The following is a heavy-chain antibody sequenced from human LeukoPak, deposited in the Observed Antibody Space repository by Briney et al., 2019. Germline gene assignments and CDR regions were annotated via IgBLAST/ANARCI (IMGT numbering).Heavy chain of an antibody. CDR1: GFIVSHNY. D-gene: IGHD2-2*01. J-gene: IGHJ4*02. Sequence: GGSLRLSCAASGFIVSHNYMIWVRRAPGKGLEWVSIPYSGGGTYYADSVKGRFTISRDNSKNTLYLQMNSLRAEDTAVYYCAKDGLCSSTSCFQAAIDYWGQGTLVTVSS. CDR2: PYSGGGT. CDR3: AKDGLCSSTSCFQAAIDY. V-gene: IGHV3-53*01.